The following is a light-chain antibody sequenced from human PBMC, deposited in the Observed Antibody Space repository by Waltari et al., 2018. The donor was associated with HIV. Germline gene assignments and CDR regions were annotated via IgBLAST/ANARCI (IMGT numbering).Light chain of an antibody. CDR1: SNYVGFKG. J-gene: IGLJ3*02. CDR3: QAWDGSLEQWV. V-gene: IGLV10-54*01. Sequence: QAVLTQPPSVSQCLRQTATLTSSGKSNYVGFKGASLSQQHQGHPPKLLVYRNSDRPSGISERFSASRSVNTASLTISGLQPEDEADYYCQAWDGSLEQWVFGGGTRLTVL. CDR2: RNS.